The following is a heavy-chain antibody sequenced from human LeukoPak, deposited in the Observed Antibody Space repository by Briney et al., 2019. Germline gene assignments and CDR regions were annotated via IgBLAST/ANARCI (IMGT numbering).Heavy chain of an antibody. J-gene: IGHJ4*02. CDR1: GFTLSDYW. CDR3: TRDPILGAPDYFDY. Sequence: GGSLRLSCAASGFTLSDYWMNWVRQAPRKGLEWVANIKQDGSEKKYVDSVKGRFTISRDNSKNTMYLQMNNLREEDTAVYYCTRDPILGAPDYFDYWGQGTLVTVSS. CDR2: IKQDGSEK. V-gene: IGHV3-7*01. D-gene: IGHD1-26*01.